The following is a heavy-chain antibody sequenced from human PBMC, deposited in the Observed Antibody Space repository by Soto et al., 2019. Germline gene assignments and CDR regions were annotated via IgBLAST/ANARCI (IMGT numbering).Heavy chain of an antibody. CDR2: IDASGGYT. J-gene: IGHJ4*02. CDR1: GFTFTDYA. V-gene: IGHV3-23*01. CDR3: AKDPKAGPPYYFDY. D-gene: IGHD6-13*01. Sequence: EVPLLESGGGLLQPGRSLRLSCAASGFTFTDYAMSWVRQAPGKGLEWVSLIDASGGYTYYADSVKGRFTISRDNSRNTLYLQMNILRAEDTAVYYCAKDPKAGPPYYFDYWGQGSLVTVSS.